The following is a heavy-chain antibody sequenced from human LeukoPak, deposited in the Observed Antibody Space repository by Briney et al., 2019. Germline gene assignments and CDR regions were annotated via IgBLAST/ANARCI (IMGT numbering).Heavy chain of an antibody. V-gene: IGHV1-18*01. J-gene: IGHJ4*02. CDR1: GYTFTSYG. D-gene: IGHD4-11*01. CDR3: ARALAYSNYGY. Sequence: ASVKVSCKASGYTFTSYGISWVRQAPGQGLEWMGWISAYNGNTNYAQKFQGRVTMTRDTSISTAYMELSRLRSDDTAVYYCARALAYSNYGYWGQGTLVTVSS. CDR2: ISAYNGNT.